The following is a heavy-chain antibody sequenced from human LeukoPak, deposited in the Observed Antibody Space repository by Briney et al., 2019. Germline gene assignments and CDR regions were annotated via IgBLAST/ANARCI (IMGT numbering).Heavy chain of an antibody. Sequence: ASVKVSCKASGYTFTSYGISWVRQAPGQGLEWMGWISAYNGNTNYAQKLQGRVTMTTDTSTSTAYMELRSLRSDDTAVYYCARAIAEAGNYYYYYYGMDVWGQGTTVTVSS. CDR1: GYTFTSYG. V-gene: IGHV1-18*01. CDR2: ISAYNGNT. J-gene: IGHJ6*02. CDR3: ARAIAEAGNYYYYYYGMDV. D-gene: IGHD6-19*01.